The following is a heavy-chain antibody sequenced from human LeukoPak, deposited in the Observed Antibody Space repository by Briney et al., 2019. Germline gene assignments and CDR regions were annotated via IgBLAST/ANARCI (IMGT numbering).Heavy chain of an antibody. CDR2: ISPYTTKT. CDR3: ARTIFGVVPRRDYYYYYYMDV. V-gene: IGHV1-18*01. CDR1: GYTFISYG. J-gene: IGHJ6*03. Sequence: ASVKVSCKASGYTFISYGITWVRQAPGQGLEWMGWISPYTTKTNYAQSLQGRVTMTTDTSTSTAYMELRSLRSDDTAVYYCARTIFGVVPRRDYYYYYYMDVWGKGTTVTVSS. D-gene: IGHD3-3*01.